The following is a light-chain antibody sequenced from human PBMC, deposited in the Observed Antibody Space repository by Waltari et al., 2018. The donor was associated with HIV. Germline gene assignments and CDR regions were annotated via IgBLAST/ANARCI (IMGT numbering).Light chain of an antibody. J-gene: IGLJ2*01. CDR3: AAWDDSLSGRGV. CDR1: SSNIGSKY. V-gene: IGLV1-47*01. CDR2: RNY. Sequence: QSVLTQPPSASGTPGQRVTISCSGSSSNIGSKYVDWYQQLPGTAPKLLIFRNYQRPSGVPDRFSGSKSGTSASLAISGLRSEDEADYYCAAWDDSLSGRGVFGGGTKLTVL.